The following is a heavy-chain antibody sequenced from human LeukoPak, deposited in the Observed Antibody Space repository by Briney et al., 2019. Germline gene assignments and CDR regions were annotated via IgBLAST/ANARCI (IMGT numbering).Heavy chain of an antibody. V-gene: IGHV3-30*18. CDR1: GFTFSGYG. CDR3: AKVPSKMTTRTFDS. Sequence: GGSLRLSCAASGFTFSGYGLHWVRQAPGKGLEWVSVISYDGSTKYYADSVQGRFTISRDNSKNILYPQMNSLRAEDTAVYYCAKVPSKMTTRTFDSWGRGTLVTVSS. D-gene: IGHD5-24*01. CDR2: ISYDGSTK. J-gene: IGHJ4*02.